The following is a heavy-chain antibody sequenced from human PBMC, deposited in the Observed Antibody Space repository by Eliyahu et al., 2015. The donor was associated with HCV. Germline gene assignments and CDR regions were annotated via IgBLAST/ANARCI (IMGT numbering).Heavy chain of an antibody. J-gene: IGHJ4*02. Sequence: EVQLVESGGGVVQPGRSLRLSCXGSGFDFERYXXSWFRQAPGGGLEWVGFIRHKNYWQTIDYAASVQGRFIISRDDSKGVVYLQMNNLRTDDTGIYYCARSQSTRWETTVSYFDYWGQGLLVSVSS. CDR2: IRHKNYWQTI. CDR1: GFDFERYX. CDR3: ARSQSTRWETTVSYFDY. D-gene: IGHD1-1*01. V-gene: IGHV3-49*03.